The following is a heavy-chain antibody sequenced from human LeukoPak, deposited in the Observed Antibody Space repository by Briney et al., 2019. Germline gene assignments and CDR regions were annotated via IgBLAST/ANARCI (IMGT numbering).Heavy chain of an antibody. CDR2: ISAYNGNT. Sequence: ASVTVSCKASGYTFTSYGFSWVRQAPGQGLEWMGWISAYNGNTNYAQKLQGRVTMTTDTSTSTAYMELRSLRSDDTAVYYCAREDCGGDCSPLDYYGMDVWGQGTTVTVSS. CDR3: AREDCGGDCSPLDYYGMDV. D-gene: IGHD2-21*02. J-gene: IGHJ6*02. V-gene: IGHV1-18*01. CDR1: GYTFTSYG.